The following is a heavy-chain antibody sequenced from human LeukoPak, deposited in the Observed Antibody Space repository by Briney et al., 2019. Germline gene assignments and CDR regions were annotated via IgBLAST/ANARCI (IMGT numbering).Heavy chain of an antibody. CDR3: AREIVAGTFDR. Sequence: TTGRSLRLSCAASGFTLNDYYMSWIRQAPGKWLEWVSYIGGSDSIVSYGYSVKGRFTISRAIATNSLYLQIDSLTSEHTSVYYCAREIVAGTFDRWGQGTLVAVSS. CDR2: IGGSDSIV. J-gene: IGHJ4*02. V-gene: IGHV3-11*01. D-gene: IGHD6-19*01. CDR1: GFTLNDYY.